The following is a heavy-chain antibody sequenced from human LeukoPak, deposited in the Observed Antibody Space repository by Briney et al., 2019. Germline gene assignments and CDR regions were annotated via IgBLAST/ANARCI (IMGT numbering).Heavy chain of an antibody. CDR1: GYTFTSYG. D-gene: IGHD2-2*01. V-gene: IGHV1-18*01. J-gene: IGHJ4*02. Sequence: ASVKVSCKASGYTFTSYGISWVRQAPGQGLEWMGWISAYNGNTNYAQKLQGRVTMTTDTSTSTAYMELRSLRSDDTAAYYCARDCSSTSCYPFDYWGQGTLVTVSS. CDR2: ISAYNGNT. CDR3: ARDCSSTSCYPFDY.